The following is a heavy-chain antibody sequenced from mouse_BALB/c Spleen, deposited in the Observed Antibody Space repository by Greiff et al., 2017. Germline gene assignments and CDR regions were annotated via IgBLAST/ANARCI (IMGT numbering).Heavy chain of an antibody. D-gene: IGHD1-1*01. CDR3: ARGGIYYYGSSPFDY. Sequence: DVMLVESGGGLVKPGGSLKLSCAASGFTFSSYAMSWVRQTPEKRLEWVASISSGGSTYYPDSVKGRFTISRDNARNILYLQMSSLRSEDTAMYYCARGGIYYYGSSPFDYWGQGTTLTVSS. J-gene: IGHJ2*01. V-gene: IGHV5-6-5*01. CDR2: ISSGGST. CDR1: GFTFSSYA.